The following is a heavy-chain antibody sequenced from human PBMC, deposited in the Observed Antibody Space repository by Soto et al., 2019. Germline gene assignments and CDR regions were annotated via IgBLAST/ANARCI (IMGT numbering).Heavy chain of an antibody. Sequence: SLRLSCAASGFTFSSYAMSWVRQAPGKGLEWVSAISGSGGSTYYADSVKGRFTISRDNSKNTLYLQMNSLRAEDTAVYYCANSRDIVLMVYAPNVDYWGQGTLVTVSS. J-gene: IGHJ4*02. CDR3: ANSRDIVLMVYAPNVDY. CDR2: ISGSGGST. CDR1: GFTFSSYA. V-gene: IGHV3-23*01. D-gene: IGHD2-8*01.